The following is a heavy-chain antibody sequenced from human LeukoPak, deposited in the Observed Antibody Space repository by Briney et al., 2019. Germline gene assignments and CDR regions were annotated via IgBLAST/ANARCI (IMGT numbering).Heavy chain of an antibody. CDR3: ARQSPAFDY. CDR2: ISSGSRTI. J-gene: IGHJ4*02. V-gene: IGHV3-48*01. CDR1: GFTFSIHG. Sequence: GGSLRLSCAASGFTFSIHGMHWVRQAPGKGLEWTSYISSGSRTITYADSVKGRFTISRDDAKNSLYLQMDSLRAEDTAVYYCARQSPAFDYWGQGALVTVSS.